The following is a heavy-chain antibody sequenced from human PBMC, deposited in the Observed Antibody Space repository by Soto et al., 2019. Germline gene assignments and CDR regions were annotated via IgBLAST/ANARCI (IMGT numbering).Heavy chain of an antibody. D-gene: IGHD1-1*01. Sequence: QVQLVESGGGVVQPGRSLRLSCAASGFTFSGYGMHWVRQAPGKGLEWVAVISYDGSNKYYADSVKGRFTISRDNSKNTLYLQMNSLRAEDTAVYYCATEPPEVLDFDYWGQGTLVTVSS. J-gene: IGHJ4*02. CDR3: ATEPPEVLDFDY. V-gene: IGHV3-30*03. CDR2: ISYDGSNK. CDR1: GFTFSGYG.